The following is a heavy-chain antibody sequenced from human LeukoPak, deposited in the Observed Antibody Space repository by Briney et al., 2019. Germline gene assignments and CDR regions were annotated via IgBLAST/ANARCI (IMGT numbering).Heavy chain of an antibody. CDR3: QGSSSWFRTDY. V-gene: IGHV1-38-4*01. CDR2: INPGNGSP. J-gene: IGHJ4*02. Sequence: ASVKVSCSFSGFTITSYGIHWVQQSPGQGLEWMGWINPGNGSPSYAKKFQGRFTMTRDMSTTTAYTDLSSLTSEDMAVYYYQGSSSWFRTDYWGQGTLVTVSS. CDR1: GFTITSYG. D-gene: IGHD6-13*01.